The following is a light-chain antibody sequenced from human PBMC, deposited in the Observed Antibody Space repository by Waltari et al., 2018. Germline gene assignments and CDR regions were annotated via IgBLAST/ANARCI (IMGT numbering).Light chain of an antibody. Sequence: QSALTQPASVSGSPGQSITISCSGTDSDVGAYAFVSWYQQHPGKAPHLIIYEVSNRPSGISNRFSASKSGNTASLTISGLQAEDEADYYCSSYTTSSAPGVFGTGTRATVL. J-gene: IGLJ1*01. CDR3: SSYTTSSAPGV. V-gene: IGLV2-14*01. CDR1: DSDVGAYAF. CDR2: EVS.